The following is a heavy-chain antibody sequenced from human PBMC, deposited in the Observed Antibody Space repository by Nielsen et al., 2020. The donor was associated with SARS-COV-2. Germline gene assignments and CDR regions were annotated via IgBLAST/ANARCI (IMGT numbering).Heavy chain of an antibody. V-gene: IGHV4-31*03. CDR2: IYYSGST. CDR1: GGSISSGDYY. D-gene: IGHD6-6*01. CDR3: VRVRSSSSVYYYYYMDV. Sequence: SETLSLTCTVSGGSISSGDYYWSWIRQHPGKGLEWIGYIYYSGSTYYNPSLKSRVTISVDTSKNQFSLKLSSVTAADTAVYYCVRVRSSSSVYYYYYMDVWGKGTTVTVSS. J-gene: IGHJ6*03.